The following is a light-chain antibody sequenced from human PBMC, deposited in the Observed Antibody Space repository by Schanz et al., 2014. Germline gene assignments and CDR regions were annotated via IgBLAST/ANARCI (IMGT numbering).Light chain of an antibody. CDR1: SNDVGRYDY. J-gene: IGLJ2*01. Sequence: QSVLTQPPSASGSPGQSVTISCTGTSNDVGRYDYVSWYQQHPGKAPKLILFEVTKRPSGVPDRFSGSKSGDTASLTVSGLQAEDEADYYCSSYAGNNKLIFFGGGTKLTVL. V-gene: IGLV2-8*01. CDR3: SSYAGNNKLIF. CDR2: EVT.